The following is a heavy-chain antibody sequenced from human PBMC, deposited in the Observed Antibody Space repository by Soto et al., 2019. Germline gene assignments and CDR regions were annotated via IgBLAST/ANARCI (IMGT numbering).Heavy chain of an antibody. CDR2: ISVYNGNT. CDR3: ARGWFGDFVYYFDY. V-gene: IGHV1-18*01. J-gene: IGHJ4*02. CDR1: GYTFTSYG. D-gene: IGHD3-10*01. Sequence: QVQLVQSGAEVKKPGASVKVSCKASGYTFTSYGISWVRQAPGQGLEWMGWISVYNGNTNYAQKLQGRVTKTKATSTSPDYMDRTSLRSDDTAVNYCARGWFGDFVYYFDYWGQGTLVTVSS.